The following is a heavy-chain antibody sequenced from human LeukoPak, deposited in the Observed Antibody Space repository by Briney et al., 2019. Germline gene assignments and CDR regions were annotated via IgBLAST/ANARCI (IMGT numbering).Heavy chain of an antibody. Sequence: GGSLRLSCAASGFTFSSYSMNWVRQAPGKGLEWVSSISSSSSYIYYADSVKGRFTISRDNAKNSLYLQMNSLRAEDTAVYYCARVGRRCSSTSCYGYNWFDPWGQGTLVTVSS. CDR3: ARVGRRCSSTSCYGYNWFDP. V-gene: IGHV3-21*04. D-gene: IGHD2-2*01. J-gene: IGHJ5*02. CDR1: GFTFSSYS. CDR2: ISSSSSYI.